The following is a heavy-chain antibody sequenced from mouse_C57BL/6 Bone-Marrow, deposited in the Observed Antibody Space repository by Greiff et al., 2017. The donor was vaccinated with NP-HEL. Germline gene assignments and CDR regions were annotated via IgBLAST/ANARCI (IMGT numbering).Heavy chain of an antibody. CDR1: GYTFTSYG. J-gene: IGHJ1*03. D-gene: IGHD1-1*01. V-gene: IGHV1-81*01. CDR3: ARSRRYHWYFDV. Sequence: QVQLKQSGAELARPGASVKLSCKASGYTFTSYGISWVKQRPGQGLEWIGEIYPRSGNTYYNEKFKGKATLTADKSSSTAYMELRSLTSEDSAVYFCARSRRYHWYFDVWGTGTTVTVSS. CDR2: IYPRSGNT.